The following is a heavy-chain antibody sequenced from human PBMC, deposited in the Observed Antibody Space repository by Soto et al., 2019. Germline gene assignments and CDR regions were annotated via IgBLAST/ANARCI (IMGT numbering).Heavy chain of an antibody. J-gene: IGHJ4*02. Sequence: GGSLRLSCEASGFTFRDYGISWGRQAPWKGPEWVANIKFDGSEKQYVDSVRGRLTISRDNSRNSLFLQMNSLRAGDAAVYYCVKDGGYCSSSTCYSPRNHYFDSWGQGTLVTVSS. D-gene: IGHD2-2*01. CDR2: IKFDGSEK. V-gene: IGHV3-7*03. CDR1: GFTFRDYG. CDR3: VKDGGYCSSSTCYSPRNHYFDS.